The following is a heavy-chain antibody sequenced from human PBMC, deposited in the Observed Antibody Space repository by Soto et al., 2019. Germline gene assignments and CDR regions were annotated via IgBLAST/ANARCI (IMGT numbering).Heavy chain of an antibody. CDR2: ISYDGSIK. CDR3: ARDLSHYGSGSPPDGLDF. Sequence: QVQLVESGGGVVQRGASLRLSCVASGFTFDTYGMHWVRQAPGKGLEWVAIISYDGSIKYLAEAVEGRFTVSRDNSQNTVYLHMNSLRSEDTALYYCARDLSHYGSGSPPDGLDFWGQGTVVTVSS. D-gene: IGHD3-10*01. CDR1: GFTFDTYG. J-gene: IGHJ3*01. V-gene: IGHV3-30*03.